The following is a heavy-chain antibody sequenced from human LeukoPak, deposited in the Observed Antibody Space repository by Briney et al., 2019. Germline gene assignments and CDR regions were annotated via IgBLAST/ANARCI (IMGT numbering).Heavy chain of an antibody. V-gene: IGHV3-23*01. D-gene: IGHD6-6*01. CDR3: ARDGDSSSSLSWFDP. J-gene: IGHJ5*02. CDR1: GFTFTSYS. Sequence: GGSLRLSCAASGFTFTSYSMNWVRQAPGKGLEWVSTISGGGGSTYYADSVKGRFTISRDNSKNTLYLQMNSLRAEDTAVYYCARDGDSSSSLSWFDPWGQGTLVTVSS. CDR2: ISGGGGST.